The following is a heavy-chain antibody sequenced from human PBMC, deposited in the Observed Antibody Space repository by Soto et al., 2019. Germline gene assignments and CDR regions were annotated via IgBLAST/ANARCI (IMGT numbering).Heavy chain of an antibody. CDR1: GFTFNTYP. V-gene: IGHV3-23*01. CDR3: AKGVLSFHYGMEV. CDR2: ISSTAGRTS. Sequence: GGSLRLSCATSGFTFNTYPMTWVRQAPGKGLEWVSSISSTAGRTSSYADSVKGRFAISRDFSDNTVYLQMNNLRVDDTAVYFCAKGVLSFHYGMEVWGQGSLVTVSS. D-gene: IGHD3-16*01. J-gene: IGHJ4*02.